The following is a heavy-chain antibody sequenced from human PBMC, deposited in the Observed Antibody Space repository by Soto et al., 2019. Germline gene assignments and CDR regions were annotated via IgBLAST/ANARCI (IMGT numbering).Heavy chain of an antibody. D-gene: IGHD3-9*01. CDR1: GYTFTSYA. V-gene: IGHV1-3*01. J-gene: IGHJ4*02. CDR3: AKGTQKHEEYCTTLIGTDMLRY. CDR2: VNAGNGNT. Sequence: ASVKVSCKASGYTFTSYAMHWVRQAPGQRLEWMGWVNAGNGNTKYSQKFQGRVTITRDTSTSTAYMELSSLRSEDTAVYYCAKGTQKHEEYCTTLIGTDMLRYWGQVTLVTVSS.